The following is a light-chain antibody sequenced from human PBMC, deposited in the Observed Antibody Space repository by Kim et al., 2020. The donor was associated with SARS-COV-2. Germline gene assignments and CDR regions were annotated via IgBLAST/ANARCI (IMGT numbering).Light chain of an antibody. CDR1: KLGDKY. CDR2: QDT. J-gene: IGLJ3*02. Sequence: SYELTQPPSVSVSPGQTASITCSGDKLGDKYASWYQQKPGQSPVLVIYQDTKRPSGIPERFSGSNSGKTATLTISGTQAMDEADYYCQAWDSSTAVFGGGTKLTVL. V-gene: IGLV3-1*01. CDR3: QAWDSSTAV.